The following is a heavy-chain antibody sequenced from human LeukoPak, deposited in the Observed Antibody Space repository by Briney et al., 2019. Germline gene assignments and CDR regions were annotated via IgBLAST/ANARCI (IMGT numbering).Heavy chain of an antibody. V-gene: IGHV3-21*01. D-gene: IGHD3-10*01. Sequence: GGSLRLSCAASGFTFSSYSMNWVCQAPGKGLEWVSSISSSSSYIYYADSVKGRFTISRDNAKNSLYLQMNSLRAEDTAVYYCARDRSYYGSGSYPLNGMDVWGKGTTVTVSS. CDR2: ISSSSSYI. J-gene: IGHJ6*04. CDR1: GFTFSSYS. CDR3: ARDRSYYGSGSYPLNGMDV.